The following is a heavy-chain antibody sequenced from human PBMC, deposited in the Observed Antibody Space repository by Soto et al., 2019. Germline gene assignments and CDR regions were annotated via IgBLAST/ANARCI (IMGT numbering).Heavy chain of an antibody. V-gene: IGHV4-30-4*01. D-gene: IGHD6-13*01. CDR2: IYYSGST. J-gene: IGHJ4*02. CDR1: GGSISSGDYY. CDR3: ARDRAFYSSSWYLDY. Sequence: QVQLQESGPGLVKPSQTLSLTCTVSGGSISSGDYYWSWIRQPPGKGLEWIGYIYYSGSTYYNPSRKSRVTISVDTSKNQFSLKLSSVTAADTAVYYCARDRAFYSSSWYLDYWGQGTLVTVSS.